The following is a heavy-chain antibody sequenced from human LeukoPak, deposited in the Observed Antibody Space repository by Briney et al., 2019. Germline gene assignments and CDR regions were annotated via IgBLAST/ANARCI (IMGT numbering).Heavy chain of an antibody. CDR2: ISNGGDRT. D-gene: IGHD6-19*01. V-gene: IGHV3-23*01. CDR1: GFSFSNFD. J-gene: IGHJ4*02. Sequence: GGSLRLSCTASGFSFSNFDMGWVRQSPGKGLEWVSFISNGGDRTYFASSLKGRFTISRDNSRSMLYLQMTSLRADDTAVYYCAKDARRTSGRPYFDSWGQGALVTVSS. CDR3: AKDARRTSGRPYFDS.